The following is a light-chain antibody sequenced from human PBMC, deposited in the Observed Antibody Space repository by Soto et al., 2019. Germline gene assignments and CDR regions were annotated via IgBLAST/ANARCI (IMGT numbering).Light chain of an antibody. CDR2: GAS. J-gene: IGKJ2*01. Sequence: IVMTQSPATLSVSPGERATLSCRASQSVSSNLAWYQHKPGQAPRLLFYGASTRAAGIPARFSGGGSGTYFTLTISGLQSEDFAVYYCQQSNKWPYTFGQGTKLEIK. CDR3: QQSNKWPYT. V-gene: IGKV3-15*01. CDR1: QSVSSN.